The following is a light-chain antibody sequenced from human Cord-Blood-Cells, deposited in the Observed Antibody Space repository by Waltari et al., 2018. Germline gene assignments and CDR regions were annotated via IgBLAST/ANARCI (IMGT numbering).Light chain of an antibody. V-gene: IGKV3-11*01. CDR3: QQRSNWPPWT. CDR1: QSVSSY. Sequence: ELVLTQSPATLSLSPGDSAPLSCRASQSVSSYLAWYQQKPGQAPRLLIYDASNRATGIPARFSGSGSGTDFTLTISSLEPEDFAVYYCQQRSNWPPWTFGQGTKVEIK. CDR2: DAS. J-gene: IGKJ1*01.